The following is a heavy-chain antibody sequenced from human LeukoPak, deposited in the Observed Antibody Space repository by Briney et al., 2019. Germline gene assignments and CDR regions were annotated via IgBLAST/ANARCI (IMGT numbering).Heavy chain of an antibody. CDR1: GYTFTSYD. V-gene: IGHV1-8*03. J-gene: IGHJ4*02. CDR3: ATRRGSVPYYFDY. D-gene: IGHD2-15*01. Sequence: ASVKVSCKASGYTFTSYDMNWVRQATGQGLEWMGWMNPNSGNTGYAQKFQGRVTITRNTSISTAYMELSSLRSEDTAVYYCATRRGSVPYYFDYWGQGTLVTVSS. CDR2: MNPNSGNT.